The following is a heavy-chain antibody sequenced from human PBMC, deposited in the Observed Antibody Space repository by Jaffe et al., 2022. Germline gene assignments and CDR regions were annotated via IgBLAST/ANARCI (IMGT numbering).Heavy chain of an antibody. J-gene: IGHJ6*03. CDR2: IYPGDSDT. CDR1: GYSFTSYW. D-gene: IGHD4-4*01. Sequence: EVQLVQSGAEVKKPGESLKISCKGSGYSFTSYWIGWVRQMPGKGLEWMGIIYPGDSDTRYSPSFQGQVTISADKSISTAYLQWSSLKASDTAMYYCARHKSPETTAWSYYMDVWGKGTTVTVSS. V-gene: IGHV5-51*01. CDR3: ARHKSPETTAWSYYMDV.